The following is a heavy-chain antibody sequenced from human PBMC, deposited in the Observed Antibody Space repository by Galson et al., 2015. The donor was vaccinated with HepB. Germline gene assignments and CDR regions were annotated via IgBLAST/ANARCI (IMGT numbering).Heavy chain of an antibody. V-gene: IGHV3-11*06. Sequence: SLRLSCAASGFTFSDYYMSWIRQAPGKGLEWVSYISSSSYTNYADSVKGRFTISRDNAKNSLYLQMNSLRAEDTAVYYCARDPLDTAMVYYGMDVWGQGTTVTVSS. CDR1: GFTFSDYY. D-gene: IGHD5-18*01. CDR2: ISSSSYT. CDR3: ARDPLDTAMVYYGMDV. J-gene: IGHJ6*02.